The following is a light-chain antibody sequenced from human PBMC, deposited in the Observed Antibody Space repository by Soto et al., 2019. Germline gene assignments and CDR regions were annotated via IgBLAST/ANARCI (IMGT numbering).Light chain of an antibody. Sequence: QSALTQPASVSGSPGQSITISCTGTSSDVGGPRQSPQIMIYKVNNRPSGVSDRFSGSKSGNTASLTISGLQAEDEADYYCNSYTSSNSYVFGTGTKVTVL. CDR2: KVN. CDR3: NSYTSSNSYV. CDR1: SSDVGG. J-gene: IGLJ1*01. V-gene: IGLV2-14*01.